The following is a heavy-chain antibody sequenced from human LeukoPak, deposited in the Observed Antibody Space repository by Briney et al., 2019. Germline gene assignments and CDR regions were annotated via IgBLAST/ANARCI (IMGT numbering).Heavy chain of an antibody. D-gene: IGHD3-22*01. CDR3: ARDSSGYFDY. Sequence: GGSLRLSCAASGFTFSSYAMHWVRQAPGKGLEWVAVISYDGSNKYYADSVKGRFTISRDNSKNTLYLQMNSLRAEDTAVYYCARDSSGYFDYWGQGTLVTVSS. J-gene: IGHJ4*02. CDR1: GFTFSSYA. V-gene: IGHV3-30-3*01. CDR2: ISYDGSNK.